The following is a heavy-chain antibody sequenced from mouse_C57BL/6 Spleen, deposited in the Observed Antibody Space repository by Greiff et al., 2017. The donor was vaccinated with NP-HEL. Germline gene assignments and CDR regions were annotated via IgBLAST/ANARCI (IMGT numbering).Heavy chain of an antibody. CDR2: INPSSGYT. V-gene: IGHV1-4*01. D-gene: IGHD4-1*01. J-gene: IGHJ2*01. CDR3: ARSWDVDY. Sequence: QVQLKESGAELARPGASVKMSCKASGYTFTSYTMHWVKQRPGQGLEWIGYINPSSGYTKYNQKFKDKATLTADKSSSTAYMQLSSLTSEDSAVYYCARSWDVDYWGQGTTLTVSS. CDR1: GYTFTSYT.